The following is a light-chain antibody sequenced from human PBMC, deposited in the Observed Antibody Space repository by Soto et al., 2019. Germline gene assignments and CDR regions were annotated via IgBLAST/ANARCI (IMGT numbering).Light chain of an antibody. CDR3: TSYTSSGTVYV. CDR1: SSDIGGSKY. J-gene: IGLJ1*01. V-gene: IGLV2-14*01. Sequence: QSVLTQPASVSGSXGQSISISCTGTSSDIGGSKYFSWYQQHPGKAPKLLIYEVTYRPSGVSDRFSGSKSGNTASLTVSGLQTEDEGDYYCTSYTSSGTVYVFGTGTKVTVL. CDR2: EVT.